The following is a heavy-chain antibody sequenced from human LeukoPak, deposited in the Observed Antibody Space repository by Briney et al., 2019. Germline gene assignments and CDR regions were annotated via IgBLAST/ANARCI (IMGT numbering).Heavy chain of an antibody. Sequence: SETLSLTCTVSVGSISSYYWSWIRQSPGKGLEWIGYIYYSGSTDYNPSLKSRVTISVDTSKNQFSLKLSSVTAADTAVYYCARVRVSSGHHPWYFDYWGQGTLVTVTS. D-gene: IGHD3-22*01. J-gene: IGHJ4*02. CDR1: VGSISSYY. V-gene: IGHV4-59*01. CDR2: IYYSGST. CDR3: ARVRVSSGHHPWYFDY.